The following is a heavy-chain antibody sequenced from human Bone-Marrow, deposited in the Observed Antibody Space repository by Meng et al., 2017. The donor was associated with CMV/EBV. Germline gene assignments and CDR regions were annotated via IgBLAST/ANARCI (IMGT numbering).Heavy chain of an antibody. D-gene: IGHD6-6*01. V-gene: IGHV3-48*03. CDR2: ISSSGSTI. J-gene: IGHJ6*02. CDR1: GFTFSSYE. Sequence: GGSLRLSSAASGFTFSSYEMNWVRQAPGKGLELVSYISSSGSTIYYADSVKGRFTISRDNAKNSLYLQMNSLRAEDTAVYYCARDKSSSSVEPGMDVWGQGTTVTVSS. CDR3: ARDKSSSSVEPGMDV.